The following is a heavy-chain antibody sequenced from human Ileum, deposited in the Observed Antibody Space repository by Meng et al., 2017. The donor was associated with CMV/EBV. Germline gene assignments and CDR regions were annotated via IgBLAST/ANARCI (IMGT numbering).Heavy chain of an antibody. V-gene: IGHV4-4*07. J-gene: IGHJ4*02. Sequence: VQLQESGPGLVKPSETLSLTCSGPSGSISGYYWSWIRQAAGKGLEWIGRINHNGNTNYNPSLKSRVTMSVDTSKNQFSLKLNSVTAADTAMYCCARVWRNDCSLFDYWGQGILVTVSS. CDR3: ARVWRNDCSLFDY. CDR2: INHNGNT. D-gene: IGHD1-1*01. CDR1: SGSISGYY.